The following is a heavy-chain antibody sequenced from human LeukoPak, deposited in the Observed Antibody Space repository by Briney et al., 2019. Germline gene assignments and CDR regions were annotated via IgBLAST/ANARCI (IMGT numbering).Heavy chain of an antibody. CDR3: TTDLADSSGYAGAFDI. J-gene: IGHJ3*02. D-gene: IGHD3-22*01. Sequence: GGSLRLSCAASGFTFSNAWMSWVRQAPGKGLEWVGRIKSKTDGGTTDYAAPVKGRFTISRDDSKNTLYLQMKSLKTEDTAVYYCTTDLADSSGYAGAFDIWGQGTMVTVSS. V-gene: IGHV3-15*01. CDR2: IKSKTDGGTT. CDR1: GFTFSNAW.